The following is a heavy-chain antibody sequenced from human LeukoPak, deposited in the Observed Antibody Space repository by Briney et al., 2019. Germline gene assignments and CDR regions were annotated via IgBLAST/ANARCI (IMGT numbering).Heavy chain of an antibody. CDR2: ISGSGGST. Sequence: GGSLRLSCAASGFTFSSYAMSWVRQAPGKGLEWVSAISGSGGSTYYADSVKGRFTISRDNSKNTLYLQMNSPRAEDTAVYYCAKLSPYGSGSYYNWWGQGTLVTVSS. D-gene: IGHD3-10*01. J-gene: IGHJ4*02. CDR1: GFTFSSYA. CDR3: AKLSPYGSGSYYNW. V-gene: IGHV3-23*01.